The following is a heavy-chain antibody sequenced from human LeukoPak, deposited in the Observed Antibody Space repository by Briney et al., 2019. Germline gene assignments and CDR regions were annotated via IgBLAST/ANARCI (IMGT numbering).Heavy chain of an antibody. CDR3: ARDPGYGFWSGYYPHYFDY. CDR1: GYTFTSYG. J-gene: IGHJ4*02. D-gene: IGHD3-3*01. Sequence: ASVKVSCKASGYTFTSYGISWVRQAPGQGLEWMGWISAYNGNTNYAQKIQGRVTMTTDTSTSTAYMELRSLRSDDTAVYYCARDPGYGFWSGYYPHYFDYWGQGTLVTVSS. V-gene: IGHV1-18*01. CDR2: ISAYNGNT.